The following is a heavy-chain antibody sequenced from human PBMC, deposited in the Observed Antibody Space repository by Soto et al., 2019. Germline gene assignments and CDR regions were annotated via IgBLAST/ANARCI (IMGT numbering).Heavy chain of an antibody. Sequence: LVKVSCKASGGTFSSYAISWVRQAPGQGLEWMGGINPIGGTTNYAQKFQGRVTMTRDESTSTAYMELSSLRSEDTAVYYCARAMGNYYDSSGYYSDAFDIWGQGTMVTVSS. CDR2: INPIGGTT. J-gene: IGHJ3*02. CDR1: GGTFSSYA. D-gene: IGHD3-22*01. CDR3: ARAMGNYYDSSGYYSDAFDI. V-gene: IGHV1-69*05.